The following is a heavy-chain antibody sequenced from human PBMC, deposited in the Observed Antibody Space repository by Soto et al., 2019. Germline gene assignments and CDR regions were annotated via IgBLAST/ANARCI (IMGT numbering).Heavy chain of an antibody. CDR1: GFTFDNFD. D-gene: IGHD1-1*01. V-gene: IGHV3-9*01. Sequence: PGGSLRLSCAASGFTFDNFDMHWVRQAPGKGLEWVSGISWDSGTIGYADSVKGRFTISRDDAKNSLYLQMNSLRREDTALYYCVQGRYPTMATPLDHWGQGTLVTVSS. CDR2: ISWDSGTI. CDR3: VQGRYPTMATPLDH. J-gene: IGHJ5*02.